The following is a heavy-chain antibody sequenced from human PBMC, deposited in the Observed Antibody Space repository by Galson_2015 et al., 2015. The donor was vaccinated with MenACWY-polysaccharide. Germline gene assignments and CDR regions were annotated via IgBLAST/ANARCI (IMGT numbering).Heavy chain of an antibody. V-gene: IGHV3-23*01. CDR1: GFSVACSA. D-gene: IGHD3-3*01. CDR3: AKDTTDCSSGPGRFDH. Sequence: ALSIAYAASGFSVACSAMSWVGQAAGKGLEWVSAIKSSGTNTYYADSVKGRFTISRDKSNKTLYLQMNSLRAENTDVYYSAKDTTDCSSGPGRFDHWGQGTLVTVSS. J-gene: IGHJ5*02. CDR2: IKSSGTNT.